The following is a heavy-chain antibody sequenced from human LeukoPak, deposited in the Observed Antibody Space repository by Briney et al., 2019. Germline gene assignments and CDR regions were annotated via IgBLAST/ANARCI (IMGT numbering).Heavy chain of an antibody. CDR1: GFTFRSYG. Sequence: GRSLRLSCAASGFTFRSYGMHWVRQAPGKGLEWVAVISYDGSNEYYADSVKGRFTISRDNSKNTVYLQMNSLRAEDTAVYYCAIDLTSEPTPWGQGTLVTVSS. CDR3: AIDLTSEPTP. CDR2: ISYDGSNE. D-gene: IGHD4/OR15-4a*01. J-gene: IGHJ5*02. V-gene: IGHV3-30*03.